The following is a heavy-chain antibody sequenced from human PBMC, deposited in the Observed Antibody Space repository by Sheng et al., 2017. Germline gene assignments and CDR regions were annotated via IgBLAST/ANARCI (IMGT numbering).Heavy chain of an antibody. CDR1: GFAFSDYY. J-gene: IGHJ4*02. D-gene: IGHD1-26*01. Sequence: QVQLVESGGGLVKPGGSLRLSCAASGFAFSDYYMSWIRQAPGQGLEWVSYISSSGDTIYYADSVKGRFTISRDNAKNSLSLQLNSLRADDTAVYYCVRRRDSWEDGFDYWGQGTLVTVSS. V-gene: IGHV3-11*04. CDR3: VRRRDSWEDGFDY. CDR2: ISSSGDTI.